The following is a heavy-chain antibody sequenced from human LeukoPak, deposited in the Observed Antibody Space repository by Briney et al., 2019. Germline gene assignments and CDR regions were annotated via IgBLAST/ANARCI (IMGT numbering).Heavy chain of an antibody. CDR3: ATFCFDSSGYKN. CDR1: GFAVSANY. Sequence: GGSLRLSCAASGFAVSANYMSWVRQAPGKGLEWVANIKKDGSEKYYVDSVKGRFTISRDNAKNSLYLQMNSLRAEDTAVYYCATFCFDSSGYKNWGQGTLVTVSS. CDR2: IKKDGSEK. V-gene: IGHV3-7*05. J-gene: IGHJ4*02. D-gene: IGHD3-22*01.